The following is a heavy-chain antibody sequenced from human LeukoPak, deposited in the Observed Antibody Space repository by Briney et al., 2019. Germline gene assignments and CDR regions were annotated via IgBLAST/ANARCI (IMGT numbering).Heavy chain of an antibody. Sequence: SETLSLTCSVSGDSLGIYKWSWIRQPPGKGLERIGYIYYSGSTNYNPSLKSRVTISVDTSKNQFSLKLSSVTAADTAVYYCARASGSYYHFDYWGQGTLVTVSS. CDR1: GDSLGIYK. CDR3: ARASGSYYHFDY. V-gene: IGHV4-59*01. J-gene: IGHJ4*02. CDR2: IYYSGST. D-gene: IGHD1-26*01.